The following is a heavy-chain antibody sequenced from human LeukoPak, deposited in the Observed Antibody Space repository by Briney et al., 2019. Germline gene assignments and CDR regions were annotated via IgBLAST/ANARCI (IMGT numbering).Heavy chain of an antibody. CDR3: ARGRWLQPWGYFDY. CDR1: GGTFSSYA. Sequence: SVKVSCKASGGTFSSYAISWVRQAPGQGLEWMGGIIPIFGTANYAQKFQGRVTITTDESTSTANMELSSLTSEDTAVHYCARGRWLQPWGYFDYWGQGTLVTVSS. D-gene: IGHD5-24*01. J-gene: IGHJ4*02. V-gene: IGHV1-69*05. CDR2: IIPIFGTA.